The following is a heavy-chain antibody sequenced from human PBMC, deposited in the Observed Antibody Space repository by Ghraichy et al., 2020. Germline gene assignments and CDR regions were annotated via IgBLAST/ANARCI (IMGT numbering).Heavy chain of an antibody. V-gene: IGHV3-23*01. J-gene: IGHJ4*02. Sequence: GGSLRLSCAASGFTFSTSSMSWVRQAPGKGLKWVSTIGGSGDHTYYADSVRGRFTISRDNSKNTLYLQMNNLRAEDTAVYYCAPSYYCNYWGQGTLVTVSS. CDR1: GFTFSTSS. CDR2: IGGSGDHT. D-gene: IGHD3-22*01. CDR3: APSYYCNY.